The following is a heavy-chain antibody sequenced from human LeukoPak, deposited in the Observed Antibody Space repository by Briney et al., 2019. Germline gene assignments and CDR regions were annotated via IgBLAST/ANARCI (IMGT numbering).Heavy chain of an antibody. D-gene: IGHD2-8*02. Sequence: PGGSLRLSCSASGFTFSNYAMTWVRQAPGKGLEWVSVISGSGGSTDYADSVKGRFTISRDNSKNTLYLQMNSLRAEDTAVYYCAKGRAELTGDVSDDWGQGTLVTVSS. CDR1: GFTFSNYA. CDR3: AKGRAELTGDVSDD. J-gene: IGHJ4*02. V-gene: IGHV3-23*01. CDR2: ISGSGGST.